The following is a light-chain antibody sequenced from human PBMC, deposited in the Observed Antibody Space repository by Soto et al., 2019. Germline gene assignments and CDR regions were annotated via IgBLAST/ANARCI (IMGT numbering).Light chain of an antibody. V-gene: IGLV2-14*01. CDR2: DVS. CDR1: SSDVGGYNY. J-gene: IGLJ1*01. Sequence: QSARTQPASVSGSPGQSITISCTGTSSDVGGYNYVSWYQQHPGKAPKLMIYDVSNRPSGVSNRFSGSKSGNTASLTISGLQAEDEADYYCSSYTSSSTLDVFGTGTRSPS. CDR3: SSYTSSSTLDV.